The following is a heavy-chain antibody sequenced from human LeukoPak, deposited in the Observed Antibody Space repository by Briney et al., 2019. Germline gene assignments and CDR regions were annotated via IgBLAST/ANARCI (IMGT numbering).Heavy chain of an antibody. CDR1: GGSISSYY. CDR2: IYYSGST. J-gene: IGHJ4*02. V-gene: IGHV4-59*08. CDR3: ARQDYDILTGYYSRSYFDY. D-gene: IGHD3-9*01. Sequence: SETLSLTCTVSGGSISSYYWSWIRQPPGKGLEWIGYIYYSGSTNYNPSLKSRVTISVDTSKNQFSLKLSSVTAADTAVYYCARQDYDILTGYYSRSYFDYRGQGTLVTVSS.